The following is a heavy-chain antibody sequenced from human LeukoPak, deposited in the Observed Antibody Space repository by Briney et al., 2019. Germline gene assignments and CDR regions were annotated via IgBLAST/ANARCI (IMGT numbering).Heavy chain of an antibody. CDR3: ARGSGYYAGAEYFEH. CDR2: INPNSGET. V-gene: IGHV1-2*02. CDR1: GYTLTSYY. J-gene: IGHJ1*01. Sequence: ASVKVSCKASGYTLTSYYLHWVRQAPGQGPGWMGWINPNSGETNYAPKFQGRVTMTRDTSINAAYLELGGLRSDDTAVYYCARGSGYYAGAEYFEHWGQGTLVTVSS. D-gene: IGHD3-3*01.